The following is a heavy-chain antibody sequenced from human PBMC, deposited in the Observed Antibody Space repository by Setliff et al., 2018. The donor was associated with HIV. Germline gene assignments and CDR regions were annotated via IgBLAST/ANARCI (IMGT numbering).Heavy chain of an antibody. CDR2: ISPYNGYT. D-gene: IGHD4-17*01. Sequence: ASVKVSCKASGYTFTTYDITWVRQAPGQGLEWLGWISPYNGYTNFAQKFQGRVTMTTDTATSTAYMEVRSLRSDDTAVYYCARTDYGGNSGGNYFDYWGQGSLVTVS. V-gene: IGHV1-18*01. J-gene: IGHJ4*02. CDR1: GYTFTTYD. CDR3: ARTDYGGNSGGNYFDY.